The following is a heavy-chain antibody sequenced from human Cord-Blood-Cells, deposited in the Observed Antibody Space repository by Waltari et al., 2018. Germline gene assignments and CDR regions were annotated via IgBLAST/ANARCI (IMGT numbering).Heavy chain of an antibody. CDR1: GGSISSYY. Sequence: QVQLQESGPGLVKPSETLSLTCTVSGGSISSYYWSWIRKPAGQGLAWIGRIYTSGSTNYTPSLKSRVTMSVDTSKNQFSLKLSSVTAADTAVYYCARDKGYCSSTSCYVWYFDLWGRGTLVTVSS. V-gene: IGHV4-4*07. CDR3: ARDKGYCSSTSCYVWYFDL. D-gene: IGHD2-2*01. J-gene: IGHJ2*01. CDR2: IYTSGST.